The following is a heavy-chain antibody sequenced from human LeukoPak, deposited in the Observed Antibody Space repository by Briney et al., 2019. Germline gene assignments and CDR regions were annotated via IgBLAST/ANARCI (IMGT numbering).Heavy chain of an antibody. CDR2: FHYSGST. CDR1: GDAISSYY. Sequence: AETLSLTCAASGDAISSYYGSWIRQPPGKGLEWIGYFHYSGSTNYSPSLKSRVTISIDTSKNQFSLKVSSVTAADTAVYYCARGSSSSYSIDTWGKGTLVPVSP. D-gene: IGHD6-6*01. J-gene: IGHJ5*02. V-gene: IGHV4-59*01. CDR3: ARGSSSSYSIDT.